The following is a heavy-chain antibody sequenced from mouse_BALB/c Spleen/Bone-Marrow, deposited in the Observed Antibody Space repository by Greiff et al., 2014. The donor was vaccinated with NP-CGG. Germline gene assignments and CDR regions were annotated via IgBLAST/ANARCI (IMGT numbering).Heavy chain of an antibody. CDR1: GYAFTNYL. J-gene: IGHJ4*01. V-gene: IGHV1-54*01. CDR3: ARAITDAMDY. Sequence: QVQLKHSGAELVRPGTSVKVSCKGSGYAFTNYLIEWVKQRPGQGLEWIGVINSGSGGTKYNEKFKGKATLTADKSSSTAYMQLSSLTSGDSAVYFCARAITDAMDYWGQGTSVTVSS. D-gene: IGHD2-4*01. CDR2: INSGSGGT.